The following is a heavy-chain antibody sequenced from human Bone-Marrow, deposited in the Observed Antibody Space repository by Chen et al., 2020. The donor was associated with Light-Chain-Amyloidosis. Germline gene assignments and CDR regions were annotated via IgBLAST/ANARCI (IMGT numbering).Heavy chain of an antibody. D-gene: IGHD3-16*01. CDR2: IKQDGSEK. V-gene: IGHV3-7*01. CDR1: GFTFSSCW. CDR3: ARVERGYYFDY. J-gene: IGHJ4*02. Sequence: EVQLVESGGGLVQPGGSLGPSCAASGFTFSSCWMSWVRQAPGKGLEWVANIKQDGSEKYYVDSVKGRFTISRDNAKYSLYLQMNSLRAEDTAVYYCARVERGYYFDYWGQGTLVTVSS.